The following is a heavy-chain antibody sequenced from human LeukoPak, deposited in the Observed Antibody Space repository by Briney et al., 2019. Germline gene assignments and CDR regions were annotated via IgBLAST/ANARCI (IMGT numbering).Heavy chain of an antibody. J-gene: IGHJ6*04. D-gene: IGHD3-10*01. CDR2: ISGSGGST. Sequence: GGSLRLSCAASGFTFSSYAMSWVRQAPGKGLEWVSAISGSGGSTYYADSVKGRFTMCRDNSKNTLYLQINSLRAEDTAVYYCAKVLVSRGVIIRNYYYGMDVWGKGTTVTVSS. CDR1: GFTFSSYA. V-gene: IGHV3-23*01. CDR3: AKVLVSRGVIIRNYYYGMDV.